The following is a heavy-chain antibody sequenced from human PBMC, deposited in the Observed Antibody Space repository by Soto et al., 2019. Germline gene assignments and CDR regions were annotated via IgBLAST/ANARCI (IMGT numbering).Heavy chain of an antibody. J-gene: IGHJ6*02. CDR2: ISYDGSNK. CDR3: AKLLWLGELLIYYGMDV. Sequence: QVQLVESGGGVVQPGRSLRLSCAASGFTFSSYGMHWVRQAPGKGLEWVAVISYDGSNKYYADSVKGRFTISRDNSKNTLYLQMNSLRAEDTAVYYCAKLLWLGELLIYYGMDVWGQGTTVTVSS. V-gene: IGHV3-30*18. CDR1: GFTFSSYG. D-gene: IGHD3-10*01.